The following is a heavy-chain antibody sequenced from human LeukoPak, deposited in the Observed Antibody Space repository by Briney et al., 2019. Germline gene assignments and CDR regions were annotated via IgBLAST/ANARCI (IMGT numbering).Heavy chain of an antibody. Sequence: PGGSLRLSCAASGFIFSSYGMHWVRQAPGKGLEWVAVISYDGSNKYYADSVKGRFTISRDNSKNTLYLQMNSLRAEDTAVYYCAKDTIGYSYGTFDYWGQGTLVTVSS. CDR2: ISYDGSNK. D-gene: IGHD5-18*01. CDR1: GFIFSSYG. V-gene: IGHV3-30*18. CDR3: AKDTIGYSYGTFDY. J-gene: IGHJ4*02.